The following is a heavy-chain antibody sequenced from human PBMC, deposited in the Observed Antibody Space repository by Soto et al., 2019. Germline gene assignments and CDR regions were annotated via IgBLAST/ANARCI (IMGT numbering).Heavy chain of an antibody. Sequence: QVQLVQSGAEVKKPGASVKVSCKASGYTFTSYGISWVRQAPGQGLEWMGWISAYNGNTNYAQKLQGRVTMTTDTSTSTAYMELRSLRSDDTAVYYCARDTLTVNIFEKDAFDIWGQGTMVTVSS. D-gene: IGHD4-17*01. CDR2: ISAYNGNT. CDR1: GYTFTSYG. J-gene: IGHJ3*02. V-gene: IGHV1-18*01. CDR3: ARDTLTVNIFEKDAFDI.